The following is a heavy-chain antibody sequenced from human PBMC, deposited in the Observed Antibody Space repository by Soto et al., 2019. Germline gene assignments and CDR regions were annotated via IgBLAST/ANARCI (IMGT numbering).Heavy chain of an antibody. D-gene: IGHD2-15*01. CDR2: INSDGSST. CDR3: ARDLGVKNGDIMRYYFDY. Sequence: GGSLRLSCAASGFTFSSYWMHWVRQAPGKGLVWVSRINSDGSSTSYADSVKGRFTISRDNAKNTLYLQMNSLRAEDTAVYYCARDLGVKNGDIMRYYFDYWGQGTLVTVSS. CDR1: GFTFSSYW. J-gene: IGHJ4*02. V-gene: IGHV3-74*01.